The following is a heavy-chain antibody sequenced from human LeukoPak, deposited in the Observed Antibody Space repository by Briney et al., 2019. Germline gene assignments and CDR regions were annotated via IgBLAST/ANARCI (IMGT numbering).Heavy chain of an antibody. CDR1: GGSIGNHY. CDR3: ARGYSSSWFDY. Sequence: SETLSLTCTVSGGSIGNHYWSWIRQPPVKGLEWIGYIYYSGSTNYNPSLRSRVTISVDTSKNQFSLKLSSVTAADTAVYYCARGYSSSWFDYWGQGTLVTVSS. CDR2: IYYSGST. D-gene: IGHD6-13*01. J-gene: IGHJ4*02. V-gene: IGHV4-59*11.